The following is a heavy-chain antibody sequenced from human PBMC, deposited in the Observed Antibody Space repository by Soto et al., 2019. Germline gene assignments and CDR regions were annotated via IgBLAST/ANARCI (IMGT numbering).Heavy chain of an antibody. Sequence: GGSLRLSCSASGFTFSSYAMHWVRQAPGRGLEYVSAISRNGDNTYYADSVKGRFTISRDNSKNTLYLQMSSLRAEDTAVYYWVKEGYYYDSSGYYYGWFDPWGQGTLVTVSS. D-gene: IGHD3-22*01. CDR3: VKEGYYYDSSGYYYGWFDP. J-gene: IGHJ5*02. CDR2: ISRNGDNT. V-gene: IGHV3-64D*06. CDR1: GFTFSSYA.